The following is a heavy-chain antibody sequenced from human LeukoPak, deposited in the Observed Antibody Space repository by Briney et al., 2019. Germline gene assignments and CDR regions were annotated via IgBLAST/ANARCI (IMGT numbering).Heavy chain of an antibody. CDR3: AKVRMITMVAYDAFDI. D-gene: IGHD3-10*01. CDR2: IKQDGSEK. CDR1: GFTFSSRDW. J-gene: IGHJ3*02. V-gene: IGHV3-7*03. Sequence: GGSLRLSCVASGFTFSSRDWMTWVRQAPGKGLEWVANIKQDGSEKNYVDSVKGRFTISRDNSKNTLYLQMNSLRAEDTAVYYCAKVRMITMVAYDAFDIWGQGTMVTVSS.